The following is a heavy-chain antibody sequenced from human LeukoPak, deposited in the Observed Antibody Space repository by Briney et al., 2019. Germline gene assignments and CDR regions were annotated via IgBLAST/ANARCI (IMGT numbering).Heavy chain of an antibody. D-gene: IGHD2/OR15-2a*01. V-gene: IGHV4-59*01. Sequence: SETLSLTCTVSGGSISSYYWSWIRQPPGKGLEWIGYIYYSGSTNYNPSLKSRVTISVDTSKNQFSLRLSSVTAADTAVYYCARRTRIADAFDIWGQGTMVTVSS. CDR3: ARRTRIADAFDI. CDR2: IYYSGST. CDR1: GGSISSYY. J-gene: IGHJ3*02.